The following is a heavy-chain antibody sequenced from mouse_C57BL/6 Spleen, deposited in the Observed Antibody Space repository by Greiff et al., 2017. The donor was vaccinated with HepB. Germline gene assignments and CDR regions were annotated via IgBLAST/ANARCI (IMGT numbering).Heavy chain of an antibody. CDR3: ARNYYGSSRDAMDY. CDR2: IDPSDSYT. D-gene: IGHD1-1*01. Sequence: QVQLQQPGAELVKPGASVKLSCKASGYTFTSYWMQWVKQRPGQGLEWIGEIDPSDSYTNYNQKFKSKATLTVDTSSRTAYMQLSSLTSEDSAVYYCARNYYGSSRDAMDYWGQGTSVTVSS. V-gene: IGHV1-50*01. J-gene: IGHJ4*01. CDR1: GYTFTSYW.